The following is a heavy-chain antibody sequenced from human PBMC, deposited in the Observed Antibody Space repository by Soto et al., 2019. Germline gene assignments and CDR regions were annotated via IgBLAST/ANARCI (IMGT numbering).Heavy chain of an antibody. CDR3: ARDLLFGVVPGMDV. J-gene: IGHJ6*02. V-gene: IGHV4-31*03. CDR2: IYYSGST. CDR1: GGSISSGGYY. D-gene: IGHD3-3*01. Sequence: SETLSLTCTVSGGSISSGGYYWIWIRQHPGKGLEWIGYIYYSGSTYYNPSLKSRVTISVDTSKNQFSLKLSSVTAADTAVYYCARDLLFGVVPGMDVWGQGTTVTVSS.